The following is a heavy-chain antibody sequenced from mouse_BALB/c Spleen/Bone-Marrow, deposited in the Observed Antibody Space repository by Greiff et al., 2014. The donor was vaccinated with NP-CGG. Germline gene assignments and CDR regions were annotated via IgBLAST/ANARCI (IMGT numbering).Heavy chain of an antibody. CDR3: ASYYYGSSSFAY. CDR2: IDPANGNT. Sequence: EVQLQQSGAELVKPGASVKLSCTASGFNIKDTYMHWVKQRPEQGLEWIGRIDPANGNTKYDPKFQGKATITADTSSNTAYLQLSSLTSEDTAVYYGASYYYGSSSFAYWGQGTLVTASA. J-gene: IGHJ3*01. D-gene: IGHD1-1*01. CDR1: GFNIKDTY. V-gene: IGHV14-3*02.